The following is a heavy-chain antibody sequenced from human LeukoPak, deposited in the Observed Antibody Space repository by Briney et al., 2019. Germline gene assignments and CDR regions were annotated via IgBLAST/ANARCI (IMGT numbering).Heavy chain of an antibody. Sequence: QPGGSLRLSCAAPGFTFNTYWMTWVRQAPGMGLEWVANIKEEGSEKNYVDSVKGRFTISRDNAKNSLYLQMNSLRAEDTAVYYCARAGWNLFLNFWGQGTLVTVSS. CDR3: ARAGWNLFLNF. CDR1: GFTFNTYW. J-gene: IGHJ4*02. V-gene: IGHV3-7*01. D-gene: IGHD1-7*01. CDR2: IKEEGSEK.